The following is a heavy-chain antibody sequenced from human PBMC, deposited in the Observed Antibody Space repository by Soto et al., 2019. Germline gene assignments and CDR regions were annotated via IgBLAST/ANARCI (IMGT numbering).Heavy chain of an antibody. J-gene: IGHJ5*02. Sequence: SETLSLTCTVCGGSIDNYYWSWSRQAPGKGLEWIVYIYHNGVINYNPSLKSRVTITIDRSKTHFSLKLTSVTAADTAIYYCARGPSSSLVMPWFDPWGPGTLVTVSS. CDR1: GGSIDNYY. D-gene: IGHD2-2*01. CDR3: ARGPSSSLVMPWFDP. CDR2: IYHNGVI. V-gene: IGHV4-59*01.